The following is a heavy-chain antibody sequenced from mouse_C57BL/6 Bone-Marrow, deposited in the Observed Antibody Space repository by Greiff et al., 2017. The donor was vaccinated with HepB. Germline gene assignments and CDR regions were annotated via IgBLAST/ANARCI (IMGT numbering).Heavy chain of an antibody. J-gene: IGHJ4*01. CDR2: ISSGGSYT. CDR1: GFTFSSYG. Sequence: EVNVVESGGDLVKPGGSLKLSCAASGFTFSSYGMSWVRQTPDKRLEWVATISSGGSYTYYPDSVKGRFTISRDNAKNTLYLQMSSLKSEDTAMYYCARRAMDYWGQGTSVTVSS. CDR3: ARRAMDY. V-gene: IGHV5-6*02.